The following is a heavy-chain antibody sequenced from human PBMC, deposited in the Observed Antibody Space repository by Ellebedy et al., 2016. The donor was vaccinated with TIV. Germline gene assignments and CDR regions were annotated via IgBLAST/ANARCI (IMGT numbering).Heavy chain of an antibody. D-gene: IGHD6-19*01. V-gene: IGHV4-34*01. Sequence: MPSETLSLTCAVYGGSFSGYYWSCIRQPPGKGLEWIGEINHSGSTNYNPSLKSLVTISVETSKNQFSLKLSSVTAADTAVYYCARGRGGYNSGWKYGMDVWGQGTTVTGSS. CDR3: ARGRGGYNSGWKYGMDV. J-gene: IGHJ6*02. CDR1: GGSFSGYY. CDR2: INHSGST.